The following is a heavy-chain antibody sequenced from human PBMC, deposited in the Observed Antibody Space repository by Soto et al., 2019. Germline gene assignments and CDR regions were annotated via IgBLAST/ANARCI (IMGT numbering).Heavy chain of an antibody. CDR2: IIPIFGTA. D-gene: IGHD3-10*01. Sequence: SVKVSCKASGGTFSSYAISWVRQAPGQGLEWMGGIIPIFGTANYAQKFQGRVTITADESTSTAYMELSSLRSEDTAVYYCARGTMVRGVRPYYYYGMDVWGQGTTVTVYS. V-gene: IGHV1-69*13. CDR3: ARGTMVRGVRPYYYYGMDV. CDR1: GGTFSSYA. J-gene: IGHJ6*02.